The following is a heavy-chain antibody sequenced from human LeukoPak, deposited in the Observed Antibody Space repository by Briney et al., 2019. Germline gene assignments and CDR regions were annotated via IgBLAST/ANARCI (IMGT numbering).Heavy chain of an antibody. CDR3: AGSYSSTWYSTFDI. V-gene: IGHV4-39*05. CDR1: GGSLNSNSYY. Sequence: SETPSLTCTVSGGSLNSNSYYWGWIRQPPGKGLEWIGSINYSGNTYYNPSLKSRVTISVDTSKNQFSLNLSSVTAAETSIYYCAGSYSSTWYSTFDIWGQGTMVTVSS. J-gene: IGHJ3*02. D-gene: IGHD6-13*01. CDR2: INYSGNT.